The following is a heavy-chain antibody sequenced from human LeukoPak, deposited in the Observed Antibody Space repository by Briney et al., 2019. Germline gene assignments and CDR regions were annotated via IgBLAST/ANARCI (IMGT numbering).Heavy chain of an antibody. Sequence: PGGSLSLSCAASGLTFNSYSMNWVRQAPGKGLEWVSSIISSSSYIYYADSVKGRFTISRDNAKNSLYLQMNSLRAEDTAVYYCARGARIGGYCSSTSCPPVYWGQGTLVTVSS. CDR1: GLTFNSYS. CDR2: IISSSSYI. J-gene: IGHJ4*02. CDR3: ARGARIGGYCSSTSCPPVY. D-gene: IGHD2-2*01. V-gene: IGHV3-21*01.